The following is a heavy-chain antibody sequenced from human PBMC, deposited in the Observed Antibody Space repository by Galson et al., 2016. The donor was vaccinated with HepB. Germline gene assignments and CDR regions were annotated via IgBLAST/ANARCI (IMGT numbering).Heavy chain of an antibody. D-gene: IGHD3-3*01. J-gene: IGHJ4*02. CDR3: ARDLRFLD. CDR1: GYDFTSYA. Sequence: SVKVSCKASGYDFTSYAMHWVRQAPGQRLEWMGWINPGNGNTKYSQKFQGRVTITTDTPASTAYIELSGLTSEDTAVYYCARDLRFLDWGRGTLVTVSS. CDR2: INPGNGNT. V-gene: IGHV1-3*01.